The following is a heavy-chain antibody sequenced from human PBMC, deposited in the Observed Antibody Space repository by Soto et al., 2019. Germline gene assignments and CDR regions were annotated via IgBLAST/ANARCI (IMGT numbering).Heavy chain of an antibody. CDR3: ARAGRLSRNDYDSSGYYPYYYYYGMDV. D-gene: IGHD3-22*01. J-gene: IGHJ6*02. V-gene: IGHV4-34*01. Sequence: SETLSLTCAVYGGSFGGYYWSWIRQPPGKGLEWIGEINHSGSTNYNPSLKSRVTISVDTSKNQFSLKLSSVTAADTAVYYCARAGRLSRNDYDSSGYYPYYYYYGMDVWGQGTTVT. CDR2: INHSGST. CDR1: GGSFGGYY.